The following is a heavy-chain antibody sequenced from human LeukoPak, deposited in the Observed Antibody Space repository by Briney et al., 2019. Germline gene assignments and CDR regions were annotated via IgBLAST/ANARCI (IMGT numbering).Heavy chain of an antibody. CDR2: ISSSGSTI. Sequence: GGSLRLSCAASGFTFSDYYMSWVRQAPGKGLEGGSYISSSGSTIYYADSVKGRFTISRDKAKDSLYLQMNSLRAEDTAGYYCAREYYDFWSGYSNWFDPWGQGTLVTVSS. CDR1: GFTFSDYY. D-gene: IGHD3-3*01. V-gene: IGHV3-11*01. J-gene: IGHJ5*02. CDR3: AREYYDFWSGYSNWFDP.